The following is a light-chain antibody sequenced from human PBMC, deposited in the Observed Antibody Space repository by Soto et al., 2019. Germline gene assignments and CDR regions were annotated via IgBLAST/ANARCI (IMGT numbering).Light chain of an antibody. J-gene: IGKJ5*01. CDR1: QSISGY. V-gene: IGKV1-33*01. CDR2: DAS. Sequence: IQMTQSPSSLSASVGDSVTITCRASQSISGYLNWYQQKPGRAPKLLIYDASNLEAGVPSRFRGSGSGTDFTFTISRLQPEDIATYYCQQYENLPTFGQGTRLEIK. CDR3: QQYENLPT.